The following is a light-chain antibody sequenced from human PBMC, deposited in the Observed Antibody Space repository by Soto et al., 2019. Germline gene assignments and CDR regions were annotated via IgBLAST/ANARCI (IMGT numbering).Light chain of an antibody. Sequence: EIVLTQSPATLSLSPGERATLSCRASQSVSSYLAWYQQKPGQAPRLLIYDASNRATGIPARFSGSGSGTDCTLAMSSLEPEDFAVYYCQQRSNWPPWTFGQVTKVEIK. V-gene: IGKV3-11*01. CDR2: DAS. CDR3: QQRSNWPPWT. CDR1: QSVSSY. J-gene: IGKJ1*01.